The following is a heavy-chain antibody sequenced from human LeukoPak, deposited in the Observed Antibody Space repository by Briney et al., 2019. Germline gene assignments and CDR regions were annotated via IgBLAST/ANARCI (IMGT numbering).Heavy chain of an antibody. CDR3: AKDLMVTHYYYGMDV. J-gene: IGHJ6*02. CDR1: GFTFSSYG. D-gene: IGHD2-8*01. Sequence: PGRSLRLSCAASGFTFSSYGMHWVRQAPGKGQEWVAVISYDGSNKYYADSVKGRFTISRDNSKNTLYLQMNSLRAEDTAVYYCAKDLMVTHYYYGMDVWGQGTTVTVSS. CDR2: ISYDGSNK. V-gene: IGHV3-30*18.